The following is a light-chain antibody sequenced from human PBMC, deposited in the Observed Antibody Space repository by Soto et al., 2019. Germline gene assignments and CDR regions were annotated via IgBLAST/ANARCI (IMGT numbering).Light chain of an antibody. V-gene: IGKV2-30*02. CDR2: HIS. Sequence: DVVMTQSPPPLPVTLGQPASISCRSSQSLVHSDGNTYLTWFHQRPGQSPRRLIHHISKRDAGVPDRFRGSGSGTDFPLKLSRVGAEDVGVYYRMQGTHWPWTFGQGTKVEIK. CDR1: QSLVHSDGNTY. CDR3: MQGTHWPWT. J-gene: IGKJ1*01.